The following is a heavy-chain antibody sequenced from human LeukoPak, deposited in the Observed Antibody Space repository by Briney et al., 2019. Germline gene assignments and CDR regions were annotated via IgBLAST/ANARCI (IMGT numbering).Heavy chain of an antibody. CDR1: GFTFSNAW. CDR3: TTDSHSF. D-gene: IGHD4-11*01. Sequence: PGGSLRLSCAASGFTFSNAWMSWVRQAPGKGLEWVGRTKSKTDGGTTDYAAPVKGRFTISRDDSKNTLYLQMNSLKTEDTAVYYCTTDSHSFWGQGTLVTVSS. J-gene: IGHJ4*02. CDR2: TKSKTDGGTT. V-gene: IGHV3-15*01.